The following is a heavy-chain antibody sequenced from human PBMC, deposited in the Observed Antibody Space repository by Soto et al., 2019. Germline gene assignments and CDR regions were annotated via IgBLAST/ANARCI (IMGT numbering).Heavy chain of an antibody. D-gene: IGHD2-2*01. J-gene: IGHJ5*02. Sequence: GGSLRLSCAASGFTFSSYAMSWVRQAPGKGLEWVSAISVSGGSTYYADSVKGRFTISRDNSKNTLYLQMNSLRAEDTAVYYCAKDDTRSPGSWFDPWGQGTLVTVSS. CDR3: AKDDTRSPGSWFDP. CDR2: ISVSGGST. V-gene: IGHV3-23*01. CDR1: GFTFSSYA.